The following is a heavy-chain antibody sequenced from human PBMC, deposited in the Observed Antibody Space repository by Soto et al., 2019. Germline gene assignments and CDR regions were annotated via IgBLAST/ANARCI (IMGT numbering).Heavy chain of an antibody. CDR1: GYSFTSYW. CDR3: ASHIAAAGTGSYYYGMDV. J-gene: IGHJ6*02. V-gene: IGHV5-51*01. CDR2: IYPGDSDT. D-gene: IGHD6-13*01. Sequence: LKISCKGSGYSFTSYWIGWVRQMPGKGLEWMGIIYPGDSDTRYSPSFQGQVTISADKSISTAYLQWSSLKASDTAMYYCASHIAAAGTGSYYYGMDVWGQGTTVTVSS.